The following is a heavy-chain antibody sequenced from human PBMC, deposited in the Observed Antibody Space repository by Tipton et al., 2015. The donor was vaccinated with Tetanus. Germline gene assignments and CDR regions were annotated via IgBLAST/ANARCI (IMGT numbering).Heavy chain of an antibody. Sequence: LRLSCAASGLTVSSNYMSWVRQAPGKGLEWVSVIYSGGSTYYADSVKGRFTISRDNSKNTLYLQMNDLRAEDTAVYYCARGAPVNWFDPWGQGTLVTVSS. J-gene: IGHJ5*02. CDR3: ARGAPVNWFDP. CDR1: GLTVSSNY. CDR2: IYSGGST. V-gene: IGHV3-53*01.